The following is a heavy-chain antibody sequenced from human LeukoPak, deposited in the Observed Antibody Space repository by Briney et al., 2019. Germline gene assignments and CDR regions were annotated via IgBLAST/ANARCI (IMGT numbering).Heavy chain of an antibody. CDR1: GYSISSGYY. CDR2: IYHSGST. D-gene: IGHD3-9*01. V-gene: IGHV4-38-2*02. CDR3: ARGIRYFDWLPPFDY. J-gene: IGHJ4*02. Sequence: SETLSLTCTVSGYSISSGYYWGWIRQPPGKGLEWIGSIYHSGSTYYNPSLKSRVTISVDTSKNQFSLKLSSVTAADTAVYYCARGIRYFDWLPPFDYWGQETLVTVSS.